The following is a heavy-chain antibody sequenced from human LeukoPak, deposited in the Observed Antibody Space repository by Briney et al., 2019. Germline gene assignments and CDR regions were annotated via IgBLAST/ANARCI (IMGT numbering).Heavy chain of an antibody. Sequence: GGSLRLSCAASGFTFSSYAMHWVRQAPGKGLEWVAVISYDGSNKYYADSVKGRFTISRDNSKNTLYLQMNSLRAEDTAVYYCAREGSSWNYFDYWGQGTLVTVSS. V-gene: IGHV3-30-3*01. CDR2: ISYDGSNK. J-gene: IGHJ4*02. CDR3: AREGSSWNYFDY. D-gene: IGHD6-13*01. CDR1: GFTFSSYA.